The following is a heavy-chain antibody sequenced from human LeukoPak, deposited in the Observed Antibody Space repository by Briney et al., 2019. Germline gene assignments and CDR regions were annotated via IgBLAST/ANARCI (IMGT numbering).Heavy chain of an antibody. CDR1: GGSIRSSSYY. J-gene: IGHJ3*02. Sequence: SDTLSLTCTVSGGSIRSSSYYWDWIRQSPGKGLEWIGYIHYSGGTNYNPSLNSRVTISVDSSKNQFSLKLSSVTAADTAVYYCARINAVIGGNASDIWGQGTMVTVSS. CDR3: ARINAVIGGNASDI. V-gene: IGHV4-61*05. D-gene: IGHD2/OR15-2a*01. CDR2: IHYSGGT.